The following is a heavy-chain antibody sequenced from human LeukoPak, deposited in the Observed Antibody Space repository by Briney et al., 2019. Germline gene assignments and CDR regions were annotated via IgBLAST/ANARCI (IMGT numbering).Heavy chain of an antibody. D-gene: IGHD3-3*01. J-gene: IGHJ2*01. CDR2: IYSTGST. Sequence: SETLSLTCTVSGASISSYYWSWIRQPPGKGLEWIGYIYSTGSTNYNPSLKSRVTISVDTSKNQFSLKLSSVTAADTAAYYCARSGYFDLWGRGTLVTVSS. CDR3: ARSGYFDL. CDR1: GASISSYY. V-gene: IGHV4-59*01.